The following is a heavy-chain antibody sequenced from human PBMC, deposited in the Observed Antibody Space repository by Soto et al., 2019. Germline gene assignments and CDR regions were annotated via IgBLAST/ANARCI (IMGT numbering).Heavy chain of an antibody. CDR2: IFYDGSRK. V-gene: IGHV3-33*01. CDR1: GFTFSTYG. J-gene: IGHJ5*02. Sequence: QVQLVESGGGVVQPGRSLRLSCAASGFTFSTYGIHWVRQAPGKGLEWVAAIFYDGSRKFYTDSVKGRFTISRDNSKNTVYMQMNCLRAEDTAVYYCARDQAEIVADPIDGNALSNWFDPWGQGTLVTVSS. D-gene: IGHD5-12*01. CDR3: ARDQAEIVADPIDGNALSNWFDP.